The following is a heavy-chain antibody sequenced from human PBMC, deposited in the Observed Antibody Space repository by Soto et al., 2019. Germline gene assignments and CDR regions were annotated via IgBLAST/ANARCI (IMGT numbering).Heavy chain of an antibody. CDR1: GGSISSYY. V-gene: IGHV4-59*01. D-gene: IGHD4-17*01. J-gene: IGHJ4*02. CDR2: IYYSGST. Sequence: LSLTCTVSGGSISSYYWSWIRQPPGKGLEWIGYIYYSGSTNYNPSLRSRVTISVDTSKNQFSLKLSSVTAADTAVYYCARAYGDYVFDYWGQGTLVTVSS. CDR3: ARAYGDYVFDY.